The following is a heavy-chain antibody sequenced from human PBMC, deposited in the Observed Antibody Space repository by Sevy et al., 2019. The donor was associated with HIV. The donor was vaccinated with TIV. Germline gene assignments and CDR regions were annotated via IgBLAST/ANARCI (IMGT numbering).Heavy chain of an antibody. CDR2: IWYHGLNQ. J-gene: IGHJ4*02. Sequence: GGSLRLSCAASGFSFSSYGMHWVRQAPGKGPEWVALIWYHGLNQYYADSVQGRFTISRDNSRNTLYLQMNSLRAEDTAAYYCAKDLYSQDTAMLLFDYWGQGTLVTVSS. CDR1: GFSFSSYG. CDR3: AKDLYSQDTAMLLFDY. V-gene: IGHV3-33*06. D-gene: IGHD5-18*01.